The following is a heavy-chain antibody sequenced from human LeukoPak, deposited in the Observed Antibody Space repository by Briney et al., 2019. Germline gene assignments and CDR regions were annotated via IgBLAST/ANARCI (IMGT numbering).Heavy chain of an antibody. V-gene: IGHV1-2*02. CDR3: ARGNLYDSSGYYTGMFDY. CDR2: INPNSGGT. J-gene: IGHJ4*02. D-gene: IGHD3-22*01. CDR1: GYTFTGHY. Sequence: ASVKVSCKASGYTFTGHYIHWVRQAPGQGLEWMGWINPNSGGTNYAQKVQGRVTMSTDTSTSTAYMELRSLTSDDTAVYYCARGNLYDSSGYYTGMFDYWGQGTLVTVSS.